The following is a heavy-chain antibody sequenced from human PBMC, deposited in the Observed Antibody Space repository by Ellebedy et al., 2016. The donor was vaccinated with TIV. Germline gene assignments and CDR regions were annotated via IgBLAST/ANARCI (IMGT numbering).Heavy chain of an antibody. V-gene: IGHV5-51*01. D-gene: IGHD1-14*01. J-gene: IGHJ4*02. Sequence: GESLKISCKGSGYSFTDYWIGWVRQMPGKGLEWMGVIYPDDSDSRYSPSFEGQVTISADKSLDTAYLQWSSLKASDTAMYYCARDSGLDYWGQGTLVTVSS. CDR2: IYPDDSDS. CDR1: GYSFTDYW. CDR3: ARDSGLDY.